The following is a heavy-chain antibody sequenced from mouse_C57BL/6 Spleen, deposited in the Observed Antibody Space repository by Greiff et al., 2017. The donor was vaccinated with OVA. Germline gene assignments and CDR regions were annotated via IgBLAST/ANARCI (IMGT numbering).Heavy chain of an antibody. Sequence: VQGVESGAELVKPGASVKISCKASGYAFSSYWMNWVKQRPGKGLEWIGQIYPGDGDTNYNGKFKGKATLTADKSSSTAYMQLSSLTSEDSAVYFCAEEDYSNYEGFAYWGQGTLVTVSA. D-gene: IGHD2-5*01. CDR2: IYPGDGDT. CDR1: GYAFSSYW. J-gene: IGHJ3*01. CDR3: AEEDYSNYEGFAY. V-gene: IGHV1-80*01.